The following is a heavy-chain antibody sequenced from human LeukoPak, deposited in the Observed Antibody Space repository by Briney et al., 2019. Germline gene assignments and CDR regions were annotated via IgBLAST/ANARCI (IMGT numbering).Heavy chain of an antibody. CDR3: AKSPSYSYGYHGFFDY. D-gene: IGHD5-18*01. J-gene: IGHJ4*02. V-gene: IGHV3-23*01. Sequence: GGALRLSCAASGFTFSSYAMSWVRQAPGKGLEWVSAISGSGGSTYYADSVKGRFTISRDNSKNTLYLQMNSLRAEDTAVYYCAKSPSYSYGYHGFFDYWGQGTLVTVSS. CDR1: GFTFSSYA. CDR2: ISGSGGST.